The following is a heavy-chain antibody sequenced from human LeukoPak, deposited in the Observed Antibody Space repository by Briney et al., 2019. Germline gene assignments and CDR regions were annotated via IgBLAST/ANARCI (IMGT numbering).Heavy chain of an antibody. Sequence: GGCLRLSCAASGFTFSSYGMHWVRQAPGKGLEWVAFIRYDGSNKYYADSVKGRFTISRDNSKNTLYLQMNSLRAEDTAVYYCAKDKGLETIEYSSGWYYFDYWGQGTLVTVSS. V-gene: IGHV3-30*02. CDR2: IRYDGSNK. CDR1: GFTFSSYG. D-gene: IGHD6-19*01. CDR3: AKDKGLETIEYSSGWYYFDY. J-gene: IGHJ4*02.